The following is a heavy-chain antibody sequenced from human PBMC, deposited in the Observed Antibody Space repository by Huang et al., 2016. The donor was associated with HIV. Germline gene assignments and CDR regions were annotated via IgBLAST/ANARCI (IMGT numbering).Heavy chain of an antibody. J-gene: IGHJ4*02. CDR2: IRRSSTTI. V-gene: IGHV3-11*01. CDR3: AASLVFWSGPTV. Sequence: QVQLVESGGGLVKPGGSLRLSCAASGFMVSDYYMSWIRQAPGTGLELVSYIRRSSTTIFYADSVQGRFTISRDNAKNSLFLQMNSLRAEDTAVYYCAASLVFWSGPTVWGQGAQVTVSS. D-gene: IGHD3-3*01. CDR1: GFMVSDYY.